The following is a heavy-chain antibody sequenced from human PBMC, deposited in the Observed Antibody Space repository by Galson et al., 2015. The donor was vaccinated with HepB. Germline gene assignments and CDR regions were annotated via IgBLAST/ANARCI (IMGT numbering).Heavy chain of an antibody. CDR3: AREGISITGTTSGVDV. CDR2: TYYRSKWFN. J-gene: IGHJ6*02. D-gene: IGHD1-7*01. Sequence: CAISGDSVSSNSAAWNWIGQSPSRGLEWLGRTYYRSKWFNDYAVSVKGRITINPDTSKNQFSLQLNSVTPEDTALYYCAREGISITGTTSGVDVWGQGTTVTVSS. V-gene: IGHV6-1*01. CDR1: GDSVSSNSAA.